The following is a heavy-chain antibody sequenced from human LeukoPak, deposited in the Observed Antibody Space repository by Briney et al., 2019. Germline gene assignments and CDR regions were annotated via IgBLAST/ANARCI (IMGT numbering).Heavy chain of an antibody. J-gene: IGHJ4*02. V-gene: IGHV3-48*01. D-gene: IGHD1-26*01. CDR3: ASWGEGALDN. Sequence: GGSLRLSRVASGFTVSSNYMNWVRQAPGKGLEWISYISTSTTTIYYANSVKGRFTISRDNAKKSLYLQMNSLRVEDTGVYYCASWGEGALDNWGQGTLVTVSS. CDR2: ISTSTTTI. CDR1: GFTVSSNY.